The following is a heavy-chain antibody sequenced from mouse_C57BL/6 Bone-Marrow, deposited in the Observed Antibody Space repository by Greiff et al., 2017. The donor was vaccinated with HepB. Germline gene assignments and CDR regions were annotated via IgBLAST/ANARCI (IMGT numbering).Heavy chain of an antibody. CDR3: ALIDYYGSSYTCAY. V-gene: IGHV8-8*01. CDR2: IWWDDDK. Sequence: QVTLKVSGPGILQPSQTLSLTCSFSGFSLSTFGMGVGWIRQPSGKGLEWLAHIWWDDDKYYNPALKSRLTISKDTSKNQVCLKIANVDTADTATYYCALIDYYGSSYTCAYWGQGTLVTVSA. D-gene: IGHD1-1*01. CDR1: GFSLSTFGMG. J-gene: IGHJ3*01.